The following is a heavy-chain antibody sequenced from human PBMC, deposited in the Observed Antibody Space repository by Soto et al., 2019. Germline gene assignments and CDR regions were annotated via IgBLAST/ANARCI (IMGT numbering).Heavy chain of an antibody. CDR1: GFSFTNFA. CDR3: AKDDFADRGDDYFDF. Sequence: GGSLRLSCAASGFSFTNFAMSWVRQAPGKGLEWVAGIGASGDITWYADSVKGRLSISRDNSKNTLYLQLNSLRFEDTAVYYCAKDDFADRGDDYFDFWGPGTLVTVSS. D-gene: IGHD2-21*02. J-gene: IGHJ4*02. CDR2: IGASGDIT. V-gene: IGHV3-23*01.